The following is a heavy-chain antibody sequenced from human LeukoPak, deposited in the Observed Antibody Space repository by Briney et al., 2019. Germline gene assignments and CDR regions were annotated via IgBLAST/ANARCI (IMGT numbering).Heavy chain of an antibody. CDR3: ARETQLGLRSQPSQFDY. V-gene: IGHV1-2*02. CDR2: INPNSGGT. CDR1: GYTFTGYY. Sequence: ASVKVSCKASGYTFTGYYMHWVRQAPGQGLEWMGWINPNSGGTNYAQKFQGRVTMTRDTSISTAYMELSRLRSDDTAVYYCARETQLGLRSQPSQFDYWGQGTLVTVSS. D-gene: IGHD6-6*01. J-gene: IGHJ4*02.